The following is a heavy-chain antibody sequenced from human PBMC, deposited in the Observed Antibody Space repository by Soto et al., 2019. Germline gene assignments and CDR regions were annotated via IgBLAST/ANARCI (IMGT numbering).Heavy chain of an antibody. V-gene: IGHV3-33*08. J-gene: IGHJ4*02. CDR2: IWYDGSNK. D-gene: IGHD3-10*01. Sequence: GGSLRLSCAASGFTFSSYGMHWVRQAPGKGLEWVAVIWYDGSNKYYADSVKGRFTISRDNSKNTLYLQMNSLRAEDTAVYYCARTGSGRYYFDYWGQGTLVTVSS. CDR1: GFTFSSYG. CDR3: ARTGSGRYYFDY.